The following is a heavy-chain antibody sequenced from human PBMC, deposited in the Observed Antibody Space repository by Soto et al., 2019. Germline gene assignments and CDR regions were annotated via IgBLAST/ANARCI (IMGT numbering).Heavy chain of an antibody. CDR3: AKDGALLYFLGGGPFQY. CDR1: GFSFSTYA. D-gene: IGHD3-10*01. J-gene: IGHJ4*02. CDR2: ISGSGGNT. V-gene: IGHV3-23*01. Sequence: EVQLLESGGGLVQPGGSLRLSCATSGFSFSTYAMNWVRQAPGKGLEWVSSISGSGGNTYVADSVKGRFTISRDNSKNTLYLQMDSLRAEDTAIYYCAKDGALLYFLGGGPFQYWGQGTLVTVSS.